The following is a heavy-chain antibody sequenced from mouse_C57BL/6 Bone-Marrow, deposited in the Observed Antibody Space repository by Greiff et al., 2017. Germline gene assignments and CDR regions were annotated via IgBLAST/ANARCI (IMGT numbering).Heavy chain of an antibody. CDR3: AREGNYGSSAWFAY. CDR2: ISDGGSYS. J-gene: IGHJ3*01. CDR1: GFTFSSYA. V-gene: IGHV5-4*01. D-gene: IGHD1-1*01. Sequence: DVHLVESGGGLVKPGGSLKFSCAASGFTFSSYAMSWVRQTPEKRLEWVATISDGGSYSNYPDNVKGRFTISRDNATNNLYLQMSHLKSEDTSMYYCAREGNYGSSAWFAYWGQGTLVTVSA.